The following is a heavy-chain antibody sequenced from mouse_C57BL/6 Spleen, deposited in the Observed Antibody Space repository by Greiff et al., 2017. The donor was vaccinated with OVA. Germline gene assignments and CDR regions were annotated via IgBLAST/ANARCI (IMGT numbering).Heavy chain of an antibody. CDR3: ARSLYDYPYYFDY. CDR1: GYTFTSYW. V-gene: IGHV1-69*01. D-gene: IGHD2-4*01. Sequence: QVQLQQPGAELVMPGASVKLSCKASGYTFTSYWMHWVKQRPGQGLEWIGEIDPSDSYTNYNQKFEGKSTLTVDKSSSTAYMQLSSLTSEDSAVYYCARSLYDYPYYFDYWGQGTTLTVSS. J-gene: IGHJ2*01. CDR2: IDPSDSYT.